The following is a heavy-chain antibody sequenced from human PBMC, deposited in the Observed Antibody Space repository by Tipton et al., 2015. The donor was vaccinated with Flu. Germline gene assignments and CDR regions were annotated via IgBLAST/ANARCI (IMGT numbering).Heavy chain of an antibody. CDR1: GFTFSSYE. CDR3: ARDAYYYYGMDV. CDR2: ISSSGSTI. Sequence: SLRLSCAASGFTFSSYEMNWVRQAPGKGLEWVSYISSSGSTIYYADSAKGRFTISRDNAKNSLYLQMNSLRAEDTAVYYCARDAYYYYGMDVWGQGTTVTVSS. J-gene: IGHJ6*02. V-gene: IGHV3-48*03.